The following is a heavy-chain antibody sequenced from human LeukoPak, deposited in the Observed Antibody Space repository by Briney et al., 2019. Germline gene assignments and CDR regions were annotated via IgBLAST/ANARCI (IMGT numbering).Heavy chain of an antibody. CDR2: IYYSGST. Sequence: SETLSLTCTVPGGSISSSSYYWGWIRQPPGKGLEWIGSIYYSGSTYYNPSLKSRVTISVDTSKNQFSLKLSSVTAADTAVYYCARGKFGSSGHIDAFDIWGQGTMVTVSS. V-gene: IGHV4-39*07. CDR1: GGSISSSSYY. D-gene: IGHD3-22*01. J-gene: IGHJ3*02. CDR3: ARGKFGSSGHIDAFDI.